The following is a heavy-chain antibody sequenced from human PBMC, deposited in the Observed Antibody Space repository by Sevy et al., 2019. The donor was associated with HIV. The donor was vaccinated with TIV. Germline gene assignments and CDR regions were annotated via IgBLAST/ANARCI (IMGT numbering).Heavy chain of an antibody. CDR2: IYPGDSDT. CDR3: ALSDCRSTSCYVGGWFDP. D-gene: IGHD2-2*01. CDR1: GYSFTSYW. Sequence: GESLKISCKGSGYSFTSYWIGWVRQMPGKGLEWMGIIYPGDSDTRYSPSFQGQVTISAGKSISTAYLQWSSLRASDTAMYYCALSDCRSTSCYVGGWFDPWGQGTLVTVSS. V-gene: IGHV5-51*01. J-gene: IGHJ5*02.